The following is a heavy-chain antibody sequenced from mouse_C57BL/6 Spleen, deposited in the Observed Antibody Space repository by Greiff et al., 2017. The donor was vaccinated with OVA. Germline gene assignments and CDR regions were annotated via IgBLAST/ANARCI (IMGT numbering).Heavy chain of an antibody. Sequence: QVQLQQSGAELVKPGASVKISCKASGYAFSSYWMNWVKQRPGKGLEWIGQIYPGDGDTNYNGKFKGKATLTADKSSSTAYMQLSSLTSEDSAVYFCARSYYYGSSPRFDYWGQGTTLTVSS. CDR1: GYAFSSYW. D-gene: IGHD1-1*01. CDR2: IYPGDGDT. CDR3: ARSYYYGSSPRFDY. V-gene: IGHV1-80*01. J-gene: IGHJ2*01.